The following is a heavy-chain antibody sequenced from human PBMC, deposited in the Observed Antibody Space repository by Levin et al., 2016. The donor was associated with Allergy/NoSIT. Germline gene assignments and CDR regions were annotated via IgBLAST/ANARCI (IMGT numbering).Heavy chain of an antibody. Sequence: SVKVSCKASGGTFSTYAISWVRQAPAQGLEWMGGISPISGSPNYAQKFQGRVTFTADQSTSTAYMELGSLRSEDTAVYYCAKRQVVTATLTPDGFDVWGQGTMVTVSS. V-gene: IGHV1-69*13. CDR1: GGTFSTYA. CDR2: ISPISGSP. J-gene: IGHJ3*01. CDR3: AKRQVVTATLTPDGFDV. D-gene: IGHD2-21*02.